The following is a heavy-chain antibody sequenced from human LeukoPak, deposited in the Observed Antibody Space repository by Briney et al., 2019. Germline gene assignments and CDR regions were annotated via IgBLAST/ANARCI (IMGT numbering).Heavy chain of an antibody. J-gene: IGHJ6*03. Sequence: ASVKVSCKASGYTFTSYYMHWVRQAPGQGLEWTGIINPSGGSTSYAQKFQGRVTMTRDMSTSTVYMELSSLRSDDTAVYYCARDRYTAMVTYYYYYYMDVWGKGTTVTVSS. D-gene: IGHD5-18*01. CDR3: ARDRYTAMVTYYYYYYMDV. V-gene: IGHV1-46*01. CDR1: GYTFTSYY. CDR2: INPSGGST.